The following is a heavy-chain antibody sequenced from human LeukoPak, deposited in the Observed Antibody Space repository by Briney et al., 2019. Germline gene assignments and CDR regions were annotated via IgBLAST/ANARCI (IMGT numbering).Heavy chain of an antibody. Sequence: PSETLSLTCAVYGGSFSGYYWSWIRQPPGKGLEWIGEINHSGSTNYNPSLKGRVTISVDTSKNQFSLKLSSVTAADTAVYYCARGYSSSWYPNWFDPWGQGTLVTVSS. CDR1: GGSFSGYY. D-gene: IGHD6-13*01. CDR2: INHSGST. J-gene: IGHJ5*02. V-gene: IGHV4-34*01. CDR3: ARGYSSSWYPNWFDP.